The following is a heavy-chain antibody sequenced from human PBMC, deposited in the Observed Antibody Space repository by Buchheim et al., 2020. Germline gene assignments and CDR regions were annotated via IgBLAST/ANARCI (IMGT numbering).Heavy chain of an antibody. CDR2: INRDGSDK. D-gene: IGHD3-3*02. CDR3: VSSIDN. V-gene: IGHV3-7*01. CDR1: GFNFSIYW. J-gene: IGHJ4*02. Sequence: EVQLVESGGGLIQPRTSLRLSCAASGFNFSIYWMNWVRQAPGKGLEWVANINRDGSDKNYVDSVKGRFTVSRDHAKNSVFLPMSSLRADDTAVYYCVSSIDNWGQGIL.